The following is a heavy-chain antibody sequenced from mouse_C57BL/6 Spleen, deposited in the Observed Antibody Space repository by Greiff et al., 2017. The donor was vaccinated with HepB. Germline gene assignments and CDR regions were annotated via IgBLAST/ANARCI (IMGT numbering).Heavy chain of an antibody. J-gene: IGHJ1*03. V-gene: IGHV1-82*01. D-gene: IGHD4-1*02. CDR3: AREQLGRGYRYFDV. CDR1: GFAFSSSC. Sequence: VQLQQSGPELVKPGASVKISCKASGFAFSSSCMTWVKQRPGKGLEWIGRIYPGDGDTNYNVKFKGKATLTAAKTSSTAYMQLSNLTSEDSAVYFCAREQLGRGYRYFDVWGTGTTVTVSS. CDR2: IYPGDGDT.